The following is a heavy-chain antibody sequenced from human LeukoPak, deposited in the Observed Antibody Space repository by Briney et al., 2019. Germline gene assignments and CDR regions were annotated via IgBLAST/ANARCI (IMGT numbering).Heavy chain of an antibody. CDR3: ARHQGVVDL. D-gene: IGHD3-3*01. CDR1: GGSFSGFY. Sequence: SETLSLTCAVYGGSFSGFYWSWIRRPPGKGLEWIGEINHSGSTNYNPSLKSRVTISVGTSKNQFSLKLSSVTAADTAVYYCARHQGVVDLWGRGSLVTVSS. V-gene: IGHV4-34*01. CDR2: INHSGST. J-gene: IGHJ2*01.